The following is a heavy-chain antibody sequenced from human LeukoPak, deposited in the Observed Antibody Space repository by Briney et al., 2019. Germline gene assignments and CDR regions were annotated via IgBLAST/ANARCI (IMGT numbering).Heavy chain of an antibody. Sequence: SETLSLTCAVYGASFSGYYWNWIRQSPGKGLEWIGEINQSGSTNYNPSLKSRVTISVDTSKKQSSLRLSSVSGADTAVYYCARGRGAVAGYFDHWGQGTLVTVSS. J-gene: IGHJ4*02. CDR2: INQSGST. CDR1: GASFSGYY. V-gene: IGHV4-34*01. D-gene: IGHD6-19*01. CDR3: ARGRGAVAGYFDH.